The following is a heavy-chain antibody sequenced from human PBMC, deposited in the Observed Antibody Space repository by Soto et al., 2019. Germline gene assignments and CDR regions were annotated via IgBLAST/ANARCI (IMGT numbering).Heavy chain of an antibody. J-gene: IGHJ4*02. CDR2: IYYSGST. CDR3: ARDRECSGGTCYNYFDY. CDR1: GGSISSGGDY. Sequence: QVQLQESGPGLVKPSQTLSLTCTVSGGSISSGGDYWSWIRQHPGKGLEWIGYIYYSGSTYYNPSLKSRVTISVDTSKNQFSLQLSSVTAADTAVYYCARDRECSGGTCYNYFDYWGQGTLVTVSS. D-gene: IGHD2-15*01. V-gene: IGHV4-31*03.